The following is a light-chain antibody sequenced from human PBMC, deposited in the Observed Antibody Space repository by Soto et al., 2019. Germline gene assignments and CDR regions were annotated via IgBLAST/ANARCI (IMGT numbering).Light chain of an antibody. CDR2: DVS. J-gene: IGLJ2*01. CDR3: SSYTSSSTPVV. V-gene: IGLV2-14*01. Sequence: QSALTQPASVSGSPGQSITISCTGTSSDVGGYNYVSWYQQHPGKAPKLMIYDVSNRPSGVSNRFSGSKSGNTGSLTISGLQAEDEAEYYCSSYTSSSTPVVLGGGTKVTVL. CDR1: SSDVGGYNY.